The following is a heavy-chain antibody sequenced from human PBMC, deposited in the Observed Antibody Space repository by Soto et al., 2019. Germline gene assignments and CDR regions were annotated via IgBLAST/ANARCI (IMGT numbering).Heavy chain of an antibody. Sequence: QLQLRESGPGLVKPSETLSLTCTVSGGSISGGVGGLYYWSWIRQPPGKGLGWIGYIYDSGSTYYNPSLKSRVTIAVDTSKTQCSLRLSSVTAADAAVYYCAREVIPLTTDWYFDLWGRGTLVTVSS. V-gene: IGHV4-30-4*01. D-gene: IGHD4-17*01. CDR3: AREVIPLTTDWYFDL. J-gene: IGHJ2*01. CDR1: GGSISGGVGGLYY. CDR2: IYDSGST.